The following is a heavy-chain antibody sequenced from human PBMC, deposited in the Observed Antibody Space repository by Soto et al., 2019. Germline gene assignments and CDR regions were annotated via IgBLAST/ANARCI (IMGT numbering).Heavy chain of an antibody. D-gene: IGHD3-10*01. CDR1: GYTFSTYD. V-gene: IGHV1-8*01. CDR2: MDPNSGDT. CDR3: ARVNYYGSGSYQDFFYFYALDV. J-gene: IGHJ6*02. Sequence: ASVKVSCKTSGYTFSTYDINWVRQAPGQGLEWMGWMDPNSGDTGYAQKFLGRLTMTRDSSIRTVYMELSSLSSEDTAVYYCARVNYYGSGSYQDFFYFYALDVWGQGTTVTVSS.